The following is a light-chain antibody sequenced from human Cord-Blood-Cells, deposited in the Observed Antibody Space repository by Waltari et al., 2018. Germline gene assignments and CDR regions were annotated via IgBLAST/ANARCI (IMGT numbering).Light chain of an antibody. CDR2: KAS. V-gene: IGKV1-5*03. J-gene: IGKJ2*01. CDR1: QSISSW. CDR3: QHSRT. Sequence: DIQMTQSPSTLSASVGDRVTITCRASQSISSWLAWYQQKPGKAPKLLIYKASSLESGVPSRFSGSGSGTEFTLTISSLQPYDFATYYCQHSRTFGQGTKLEIK.